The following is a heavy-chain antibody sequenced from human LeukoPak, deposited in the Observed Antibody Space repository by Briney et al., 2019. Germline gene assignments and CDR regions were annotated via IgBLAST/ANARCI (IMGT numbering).Heavy chain of an antibody. Sequence: PSETLSLTCTASGGSISSSSYYWGWIRQPPGKGLEWIGSIYYSGSTYYNPSLKSRVTISVDTSKNQFSLKLSSVTAADTAVYYCAREGGRGSGWYGPGYWYFDLWGRGTLVTVSS. CDR2: IYYSGST. J-gene: IGHJ2*01. CDR1: GGSISSSSYY. CDR3: AREGGRGSGWYGPGYWYFDL. V-gene: IGHV4-39*07. D-gene: IGHD6-19*01.